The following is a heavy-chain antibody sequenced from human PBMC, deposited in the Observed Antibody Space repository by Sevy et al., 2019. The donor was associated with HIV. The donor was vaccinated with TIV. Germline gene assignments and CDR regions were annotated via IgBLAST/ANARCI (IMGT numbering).Heavy chain of an antibody. D-gene: IGHD5-18*01. CDR3: ASSDLLGYSYDLEDDAFDI. Sequence: ASVKVSCKASGYTFTSHAMHWFRQAPGQRLEWMGWINAGNGNTKYSQTFQGRVTITRDTSATTAYMELSSLRSEDTAVYYCASSDLLGYSYDLEDDAFDIWGQGTMVTVSS. CDR1: GYTFTSHA. CDR2: INAGNGNT. J-gene: IGHJ3*02. V-gene: IGHV1-3*01.